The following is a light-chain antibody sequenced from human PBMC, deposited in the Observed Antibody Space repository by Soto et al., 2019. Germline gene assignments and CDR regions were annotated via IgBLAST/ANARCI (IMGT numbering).Light chain of an antibody. CDR1: QSFSSSY. V-gene: IGKV3-20*01. J-gene: IGKJ5*01. CDR3: QQYDSSPPPIT. CDR2: GAS. Sequence: EIVLTQSPGTLSLSPGERATLSCRASQSFSSSYLAWYQQKPGQAPRLLIYGASNRATGIPDRFSGSGSGTDFTLTISRLEPEDFAVYYCQQYDSSPPPITFGQGTRLEMK.